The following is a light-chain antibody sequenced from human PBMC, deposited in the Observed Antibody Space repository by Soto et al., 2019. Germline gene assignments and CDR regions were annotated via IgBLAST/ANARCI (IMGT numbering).Light chain of an antibody. J-gene: IGKJ3*01. CDR1: QSISSY. V-gene: IGKV1-39*01. CDR3: QQSYSTLFT. CDR2: AAS. Sequence: DIQMTHSPSSLSASVGDRVTITCRASQSISSYLNWYQQKPGKAPKLLIYAASSLQSGVPSRFSGSGSGTDFILTISSLQPEDFATYYCQQSYSTLFTFGPGTKVDIK.